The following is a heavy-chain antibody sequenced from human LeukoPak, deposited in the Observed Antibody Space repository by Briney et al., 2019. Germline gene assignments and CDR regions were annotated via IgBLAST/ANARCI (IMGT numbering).Heavy chain of an antibody. CDR1: GYSFTSYW. J-gene: IGHJ4*02. Sequence: PGESLKISCKGSGYSFTSYWIGWVRQMPGKGLERMGIIYPGDSDTRYSPSFQGQVTISADKPISTAYLQWSSLKASDTAMYYCASRPYDSSGYYFPFDYWGQGTLVTVSS. CDR3: ASRPYDSSGYYFPFDY. V-gene: IGHV5-51*01. D-gene: IGHD3-22*01. CDR2: IYPGDSDT.